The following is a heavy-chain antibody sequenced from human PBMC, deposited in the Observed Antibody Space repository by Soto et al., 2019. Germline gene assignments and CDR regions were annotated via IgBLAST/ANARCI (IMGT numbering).Heavy chain of an antibody. CDR3: ARLPYGSGSYYNLQARPDYYYYMDV. D-gene: IGHD3-10*01. J-gene: IGHJ6*03. Sequence: SETLSLTCTVSGGSISSDHYHWTWIRQTPGKGLEWIGYIHYSGSTNYNPSLKSRVTISVDTSKNQFSLKLSSVTAADTAVYYCARLPYGSGSYYNLQARPDYYYYMDVWGKGTTVTVSS. CDR1: GGSISSDHYH. V-gene: IGHV4-30-4*01. CDR2: IHYSGST.